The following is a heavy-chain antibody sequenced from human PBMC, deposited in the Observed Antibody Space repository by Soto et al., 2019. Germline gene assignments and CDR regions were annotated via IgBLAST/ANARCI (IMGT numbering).Heavy chain of an antibody. J-gene: IGHJ6*02. D-gene: IGHD1-26*01. CDR2: ISGSGGST. V-gene: IGHV3-23*01. CDR3: AKAGIEWELLAGMDV. Sequence: GGSLRLSCAASGFTFSSYAMSWVRQAPGKGLEWVSAISGSGGSTYYADSVKGRFTISRDNSKNTLYLQMNSLRAEDTAVYYCAKAGIEWELLAGMDVWGQGTTVTVSS. CDR1: GFTFSSYA.